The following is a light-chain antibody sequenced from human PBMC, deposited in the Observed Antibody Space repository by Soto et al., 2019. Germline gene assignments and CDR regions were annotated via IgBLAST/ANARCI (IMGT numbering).Light chain of an antibody. J-gene: IGKJ4*01. CDR3: QQYFRAPIT. Sequence: DIVMTQSPDSLTVSLGGRATPNCRPSQSVLYSSNNKNYLAWYQQKTGQPPRLLINWASTRDSGDPDRFSGCGSGTDFTLAMRTREAEDAGVYSCQQYFRAPITFDGGTKVEIK. CDR2: WAS. CDR1: QSVLYSSNNKNY. V-gene: IGKV4-1*01.